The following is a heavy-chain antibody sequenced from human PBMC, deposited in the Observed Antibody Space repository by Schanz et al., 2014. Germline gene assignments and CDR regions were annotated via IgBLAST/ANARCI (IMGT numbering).Heavy chain of an antibody. J-gene: IGHJ4*02. CDR2: ISGSGDHT. CDR1: GFTFRSYA. CDR3: AKDGVPSPWVCFGGYCYSGGADY. Sequence: EVQLLESGGGLIQPGGSLRLSCAASGFTFRSYAMSWVRQAPGKGLEWVSVISGSGDHTHYADSVKGRFTISRDTSGNTLYLQMNSLTGEETAVYYCAKDGVPSPWVCFGGYCYSGGADYWGQGTLVTVSS. V-gene: IGHV3-23*01. D-gene: IGHD2-21*02.